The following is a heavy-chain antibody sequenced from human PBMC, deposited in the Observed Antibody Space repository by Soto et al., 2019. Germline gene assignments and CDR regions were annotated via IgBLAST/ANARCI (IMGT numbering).Heavy chain of an antibody. CDR3: ANLGVVITPYYYYGMDG. CDR2: ISGSGGST. Sequence: GGSLRLSCAASGFTFSSYAMSWVRQAPGKGLEWVSAISGSGGSTYYADSVKGRFTISRDNSKNTLYLQMNSLRAEDTAVYYCANLGVVITPYYYYGMDGRGQRTSVTVSS. J-gene: IGHJ6*02. D-gene: IGHD3-3*01. CDR1: GFTFSSYA. V-gene: IGHV3-23*01.